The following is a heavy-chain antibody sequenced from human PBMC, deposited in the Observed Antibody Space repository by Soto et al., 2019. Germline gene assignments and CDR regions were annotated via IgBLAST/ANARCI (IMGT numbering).Heavy chain of an antibody. CDR2: IIPIFGTA. D-gene: IGHD2-2*02. J-gene: IGHJ6*02. CDR3: ARGAEPYCSSTSCYNNYYYGMDV. CDR1: GGTFSSYA. Sequence: QVQLVQSGAEVKKPGSSVKVSCKASGGTFSSYAISWVRQAPGQGLEWMGGIIPIFGTANYAQKFQGRVTITADESTRTAYMELSSLRSEDTAVYYCARGAEPYCSSTSCYNNYYYGMDVWGQGTTVTVSS. V-gene: IGHV1-69*01.